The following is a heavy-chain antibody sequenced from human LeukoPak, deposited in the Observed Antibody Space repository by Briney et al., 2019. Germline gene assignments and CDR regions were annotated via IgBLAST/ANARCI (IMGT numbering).Heavy chain of an antibody. CDR3: ARFRGGI. D-gene: IGHD3-16*01. CDR1: GLSFSSYW. J-gene: IGHJ3*02. CDR2: IKEDGSEQ. V-gene: IGHV3-7*01. Sequence: GGSLRLSCAASGLSFSSYWMHWVRQVPGKGLQWVANIKEDGSEQHCVDSVKGRFTISRDNAKNSLYLQMNSLSVEDTAVYYCARFRGGIWGQGTMVTVSS.